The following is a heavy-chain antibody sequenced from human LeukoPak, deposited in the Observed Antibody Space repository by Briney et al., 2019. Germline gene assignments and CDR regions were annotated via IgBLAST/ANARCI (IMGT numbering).Heavy chain of an antibody. CDR3: ARDPPAVAANTYG. J-gene: IGHJ4*02. V-gene: IGHV3-66*01. Sequence: HSGGSLRLSCAAPGFTVSSKYMSWVRQAPGKGLEWVSLIYSGGSTHYADSVKGRFTISRDNSKNMLYLQMNSLRVDDTAVYYCARDPPAVAANTYGWGQGTLVTVSS. CDR1: GFTVSSKY. CDR2: IYSGGST. D-gene: IGHD6-6*01.